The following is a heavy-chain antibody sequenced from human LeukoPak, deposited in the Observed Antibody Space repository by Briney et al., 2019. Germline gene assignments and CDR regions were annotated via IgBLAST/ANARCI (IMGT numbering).Heavy chain of an antibody. CDR3: AKRGITLDY. CDR2: IIPVFHTA. D-gene: IGHD3-10*01. V-gene: IGHV1-69*13. CDR1: GGTFSSYA. Sequence: SVKVSCKASGGTFSSYAINWVRQAPGQGLEWMGGIIPVFHTANYAQTFQGRVWITADEPTGTAYMELSSLTSEDMAIYYCAKRGITLDYWGQGTLVTVSS. J-gene: IGHJ4*02.